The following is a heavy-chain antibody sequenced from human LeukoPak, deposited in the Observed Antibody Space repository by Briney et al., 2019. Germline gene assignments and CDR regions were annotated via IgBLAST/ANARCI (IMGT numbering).Heavy chain of an antibody. V-gene: IGHV3-23*01. CDR2: ISGSGGST. CDR3: AKDYVGATIFGVVITLDV. CDR1: GFTFSSYG. J-gene: IGHJ6*02. Sequence: GGSLRLSCAASGFTFSSYGMPWVRQAPGKGLEWVSAISGSGGSTYYADSVKGRFTISRDNSKNTLYLQMNSLRAEDTAVYYCAKDYVGATIFGVVITLDVWGQGTTVTVSS. D-gene: IGHD3-3*01.